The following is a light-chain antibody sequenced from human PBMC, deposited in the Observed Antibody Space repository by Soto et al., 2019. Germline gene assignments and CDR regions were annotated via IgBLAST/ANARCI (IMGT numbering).Light chain of an antibody. CDR2: ATS. J-gene: IGKJ5*01. CDR3: QQYSNWPPIT. Sequence: EIVMTQSPATLSVSPGERATLSCRASQSVSTKVAWYQQKPGQAPRLLIYATSTRATGAPARFGGSGSGTEFTLTISNLQSEDFAVYYCQQYSNWPPITFGQGTRLEIK. CDR1: QSVSTK. V-gene: IGKV3-15*01.